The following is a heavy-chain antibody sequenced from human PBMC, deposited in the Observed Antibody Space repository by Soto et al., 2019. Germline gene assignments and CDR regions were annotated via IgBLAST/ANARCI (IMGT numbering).Heavy chain of an antibody. CDR3: AKGATILAAGTWWFDP. CDR2: ISYSGHTT. CDR1: GFTFTSYA. J-gene: IGHJ5*02. D-gene: IGHD6-13*01. V-gene: IGHV3-23*01. Sequence: GGSLRLSCAASGFTFTSYAMNWVRQAPGQGLEWVSTISYSGHTTYYADSVKGRFTISRDNSNNTLYLQMDSLRGEDTAVYYCAKGATILAAGTWWFDPWGQGTLVTVSS.